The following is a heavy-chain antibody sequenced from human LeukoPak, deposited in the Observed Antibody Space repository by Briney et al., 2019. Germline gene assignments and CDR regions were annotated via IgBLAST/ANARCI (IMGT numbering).Heavy chain of an antibody. CDR3: ARDILGRSNGGSNYFGMEV. CDR2: INLYSGGA. D-gene: IGHD2-15*01. V-gene: IGHV1-2*04. J-gene: IGHJ6*02. CDR1: GYTFTDYY. Sequence: GASVKVSCKASGYTFTDYYMHWVRQAPGQGLEWMGCINLYSGGAHYAQKFQDWLSMTRDTSITTAYMELSSLRSDDTAVYYSARDILGRSNGGSNYFGMEVWGQGTTVTVFS.